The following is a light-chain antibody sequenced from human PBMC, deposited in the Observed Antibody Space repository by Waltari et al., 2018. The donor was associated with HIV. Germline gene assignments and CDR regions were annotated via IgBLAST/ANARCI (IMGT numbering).Light chain of an antibody. Sequence: ELVLTQSPGTLSLSPGDIATLSCRASQSVSSSYLAWYQQKPGQAPRLLIYGASSRATGIPDRLSGSGSGTDFTLTISRLEPEDFAVYYCQQYETFGQGTKVEIK. CDR3: QQYET. V-gene: IGKV3-20*01. CDR1: QSVSSSY. CDR2: GAS. J-gene: IGKJ1*01.